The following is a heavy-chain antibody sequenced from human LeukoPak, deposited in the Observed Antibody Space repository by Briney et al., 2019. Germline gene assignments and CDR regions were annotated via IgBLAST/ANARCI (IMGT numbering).Heavy chain of an antibody. J-gene: IGHJ4*02. D-gene: IGHD3-10*01. CDR3: AKVGWFGELLTFDY. Sequence: GGSLRLSCAASGFTFSSYAMSWVRQAPGKGLEWVSAISGSGGSTYYADSVKGRFTISRGNSKNTLYLQMNSLRAEDTAVYYCAKVGWFGELLTFDYWGQGTLVTVSS. CDR2: ISGSGGST. V-gene: IGHV3-23*01. CDR1: GFTFSSYA.